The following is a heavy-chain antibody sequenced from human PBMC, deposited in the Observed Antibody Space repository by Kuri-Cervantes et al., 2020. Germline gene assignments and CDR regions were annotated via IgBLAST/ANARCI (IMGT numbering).Heavy chain of an antibody. Sequence: ASVKVSCKASGYTFTSYGISWVRQAPGQGLEWMGWINPNSGGTNYAQKFQGWVTMTRDTSISTAYMELSRLRSDDTAVYYCARGLILYDSSGSVPFDIWGQGTMVTVSS. V-gene: IGHV1-2*04. J-gene: IGHJ3*02. CDR3: ARGLILYDSSGSVPFDI. D-gene: IGHD3-22*01. CDR1: GYTFTSYG. CDR2: INPNSGGT.